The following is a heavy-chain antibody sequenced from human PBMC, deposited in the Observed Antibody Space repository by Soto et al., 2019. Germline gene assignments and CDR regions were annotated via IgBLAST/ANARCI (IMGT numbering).Heavy chain of an antibody. V-gene: IGHV3-23*01. CDR3: ARPTGPSYYWKYYFDS. CDR1: GFTFANHA. D-gene: IGHD1-1*01. CDR2: INGFGENT. Sequence: PGGSLRLSCAASGFTFANHAMSWFRQAPGKGLEWVSSINGFGENTYYADSVKGRFSISRDSSTLYLQMSSLRAEDTAVYYCARPTGPSYYWKYYFDSWGQGTLVTVSS. J-gene: IGHJ4*02.